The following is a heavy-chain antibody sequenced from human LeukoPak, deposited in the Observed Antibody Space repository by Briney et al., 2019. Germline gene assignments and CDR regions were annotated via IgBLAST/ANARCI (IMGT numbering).Heavy chain of an antibody. CDR3: ARGIAVAGKPFGY. CDR2: INSSGGST. D-gene: IGHD6-19*01. CDR1: GYIFTSYN. J-gene: IGHJ4*02. Sequence: ASVKVSCKASGYIFTSYNMYWVRQAPGQGLEWMGMINSSGGSTNYAQKFQGRVTMTRNTSISTAYMELSSLRSEDTAVYYCARGIAVAGKPFGYWGQGTLVTVPS. V-gene: IGHV1-46*01.